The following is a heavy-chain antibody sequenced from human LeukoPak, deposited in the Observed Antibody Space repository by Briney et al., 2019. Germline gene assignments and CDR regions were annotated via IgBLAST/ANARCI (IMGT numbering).Heavy chain of an antibody. Sequence: GESLKISCKVSGYSFTNYWITWVRQMPGKGLEWMGGIDPIDSYTTYSPSFQGHVTISADKSIATVYLQWSSLKASDTAMYYCARARVDTAMADFDYWGQGTLVTVSS. V-gene: IGHV5-10-1*01. D-gene: IGHD5-18*01. CDR2: IDPIDSYT. CDR3: ARARVDTAMADFDY. J-gene: IGHJ4*02. CDR1: GYSFTNYW.